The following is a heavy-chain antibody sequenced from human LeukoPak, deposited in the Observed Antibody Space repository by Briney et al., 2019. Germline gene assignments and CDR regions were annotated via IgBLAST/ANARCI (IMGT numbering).Heavy chain of an antibody. CDR1: GFTFSSYG. V-gene: IGHV3-30*03. CDR2: ISYDGSNK. CDR3: ARPYCGGDCWGWSGDAFDI. D-gene: IGHD2-21*02. Sequence: PGRSLRLSCAASGFTFSSYGMHWVRQAPGKGLEWVAVISYDGSNKYYADSVKGRFTISRDNSKNTLYLQMNSLRAEDTAVYYCARPYCGGDCWGWSGDAFDIWGQGTMVTVSS. J-gene: IGHJ3*02.